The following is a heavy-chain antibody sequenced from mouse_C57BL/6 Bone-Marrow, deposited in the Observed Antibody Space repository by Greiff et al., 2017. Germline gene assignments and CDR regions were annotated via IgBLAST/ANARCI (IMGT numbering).Heavy chain of an antibody. CDR3: AREGIYYYGSCAMDY. J-gene: IGHJ4*01. CDR1: GYTFTSYC. V-gene: IGHV1-64*01. CDR2: IHPNSGST. D-gene: IGHD1-1*01. Sequence: QVQLQQSGAELVKPGASVKLSCKASGYTFTSYCMHWVKQRPGQGLEWIGRIHPNSGSTNYNEKFKGKATLTADKSSSTAYMQLRSLTSEDAAVYYCAREGIYYYGSCAMDYWGQGTSVTVSS.